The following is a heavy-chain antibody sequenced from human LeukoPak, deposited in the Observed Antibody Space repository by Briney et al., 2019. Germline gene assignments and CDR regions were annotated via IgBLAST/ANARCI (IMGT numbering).Heavy chain of an antibody. V-gene: IGHV3-21*01. J-gene: IGHJ4*02. CDR1: GFTFSSYS. D-gene: IGHD6-6*01. Sequence: GGSLRLSCVAAGFTFSSYSMNWVRQAPGKGLEWVSSISSSSSYIYYADSVKGRFTISRDNAKNSLYLQMNSLRAEDTAVYYCARDPSIAARPRNFDYWGQGTLVTVSS. CDR3: ARDPSIAARPRNFDY. CDR2: ISSSSSYI.